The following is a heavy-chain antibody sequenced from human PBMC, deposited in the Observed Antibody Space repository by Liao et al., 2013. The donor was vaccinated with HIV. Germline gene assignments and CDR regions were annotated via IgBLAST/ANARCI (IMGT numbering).Heavy chain of an antibody. J-gene: IGHJ3*02. D-gene: IGHD3-22*01. CDR2: INHRGST. CDR3: ARGKGRAGDISGYSRSWAFDI. CDR1: SGSINSGDYY. V-gene: IGHV4-30-4*08. Sequence: QVQLQESGPGLVKPSQTLSLTCTVSSGSINSGDYYWGWVRQPPGKGLEWLGEINHRGSTLYNPSLKSRLSISLDTSNSQVSLNIQSVTAADTAVYYCARGKGRAGDISGYSRSWAFDIWGQGTMVTVSS.